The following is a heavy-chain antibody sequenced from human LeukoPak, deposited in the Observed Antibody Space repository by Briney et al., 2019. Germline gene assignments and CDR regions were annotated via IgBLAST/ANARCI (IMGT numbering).Heavy chain of an antibody. CDR1: GLIFSNHW. Sequence: GGSLRLSCSGAGLIFSNHWMTWVRQAPGKGLEWVANIKGDGADTFYVDSVKGRFIISRDNAHNSLLLQMNALRVEDTAVYYCARTGLGEFFWGQGTLVTVSS. D-gene: IGHD3-16*01. V-gene: IGHV3-7*01. CDR2: IKGDGADT. J-gene: IGHJ4*02. CDR3: ARTGLGEFF.